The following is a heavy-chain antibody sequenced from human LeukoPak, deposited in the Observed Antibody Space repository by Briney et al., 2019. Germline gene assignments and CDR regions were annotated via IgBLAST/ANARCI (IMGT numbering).Heavy chain of an antibody. Sequence: PSETLSLTCAVYGGSFSGYYWSWIRQPPGQGLEWIGEINHSGSTNYNPSLKSRVTISVDTSKNQFSLKLSSVPAADTAVYYCARGRRRNYYDSSGYYFNWFDPWGQGTLVTVSS. CDR1: GGSFSGYY. V-gene: IGHV4-34*01. CDR2: INHSGST. D-gene: IGHD3-22*01. J-gene: IGHJ5*02. CDR3: ARGRRRNYYDSSGYYFNWFDP.